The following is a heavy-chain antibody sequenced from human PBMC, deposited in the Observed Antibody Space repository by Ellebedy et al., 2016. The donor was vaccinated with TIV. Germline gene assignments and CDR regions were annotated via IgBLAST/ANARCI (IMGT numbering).Heavy chain of an antibody. D-gene: IGHD5-12*01. V-gene: IGHV3-33*01. J-gene: IGHJ4*02. CDR1: GFIFSDSG. CDR3: ARILSTEQGSAYGYDH. Sequence: GESLKISCAASGFIFSDSGMHWVRQAPGKGLEWVAVIWYDGSNKFYADSVKGRFTISRDNFKNTLHLQMDSLRVEDTAVYHCARILSTEQGSAYGYDHWGQGTLVTVSS. CDR2: IWYDGSNK.